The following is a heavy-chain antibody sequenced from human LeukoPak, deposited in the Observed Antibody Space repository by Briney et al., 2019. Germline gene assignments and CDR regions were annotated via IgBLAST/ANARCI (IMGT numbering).Heavy chain of an antibody. Sequence: PSETLSLTCTVSGGSISSSSYYWGWIRQPPGKELEWIGSIYYSGSTYYNPSLKSRVTISVDTSKNQFSLKLSSVTAADTAVYYCALASPGYFDYWGQGTLVTVSS. V-gene: IGHV4-39*01. CDR2: IYYSGST. CDR1: GGSISSSSYY. J-gene: IGHJ4*02. CDR3: ALASPGYFDY.